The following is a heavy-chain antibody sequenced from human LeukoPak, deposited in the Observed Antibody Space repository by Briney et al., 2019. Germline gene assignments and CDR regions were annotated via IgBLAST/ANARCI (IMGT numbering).Heavy chain of an antibody. CDR2: ISSSSSYI. J-gene: IGHJ4*02. D-gene: IGHD3-10*01. Sequence: GGSLRLSCAASGFTFNSYSMNWVRQAPGKGLEWVSSISSSSSYIYYADSVKGRFTISRDNAKNSLYLQMNSLRAEDTAVYYCAREPGGHYYGSGSYYPSASHWGQGTLVTVSS. V-gene: IGHV3-21*01. CDR3: AREPGGHYYGSGSYYPSASH. CDR1: GFTFNSYS.